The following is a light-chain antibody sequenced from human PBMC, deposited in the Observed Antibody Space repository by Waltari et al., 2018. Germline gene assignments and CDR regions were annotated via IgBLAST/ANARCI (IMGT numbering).Light chain of an antibody. Sequence: SYEVIQSPSLSVSPGQTVTNTCSGDTLGEKHFHWYQHKPGQSPVVVIYQDSSRPSGIPERFSGSNSGNTATLTISGTQPIDEAEYYCQAWHSSTVVFGGGTKLTVL. CDR1: TLGEKH. CDR2: QDS. CDR3: QAWHSSTVV. V-gene: IGLV3-1*01. J-gene: IGLJ2*01.